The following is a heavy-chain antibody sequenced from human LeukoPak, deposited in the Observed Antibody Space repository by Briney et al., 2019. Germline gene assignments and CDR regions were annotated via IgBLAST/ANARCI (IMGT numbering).Heavy chain of an antibody. Sequence: SETLSLNCSVSGGSITSHFWSWIRQPPGKGLEWIGEINHSGSTNYNPSLKSRVTISVDTSKNQFSLKLSSVTAADTAVYYCARRGTTGYYYYYMDVWGKGTTVTVSS. D-gene: IGHD1-1*01. CDR3: ARRGTTGYYYYYMDV. CDR1: GGSITSHF. V-gene: IGHV4-34*01. J-gene: IGHJ6*03. CDR2: INHSGST.